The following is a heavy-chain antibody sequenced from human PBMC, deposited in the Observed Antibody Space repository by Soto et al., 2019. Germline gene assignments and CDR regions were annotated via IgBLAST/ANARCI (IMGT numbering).Heavy chain of an antibody. CDR3: ARSYYYDSAPPHD. J-gene: IGHJ4*02. CDR1: GGSISSGGYY. CDR2: IYYSGNT. D-gene: IGHD3-22*01. Sequence: QVQLQESGPGLVKPSQTLSLTCTVSGGSISSGGYYWNWIRQHPGRGLEWIGYIYYSGNTYYNPSLKSRVTISLDTSKNQFSLNLSSVTAADTAVYYCARSYYYDSAPPHDWGQGTLVTVSS. V-gene: IGHV4-31*03.